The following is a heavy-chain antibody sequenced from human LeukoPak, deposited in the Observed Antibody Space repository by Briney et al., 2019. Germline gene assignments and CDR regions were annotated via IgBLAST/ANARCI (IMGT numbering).Heavy chain of an antibody. CDR1: GYTFSRHY. Sequence: ASVKVSCKTSGYTFSRHYIHWVRQAPGQGLEWLGIINTSGATTRYGQNFKGRVTATRDTSTNTVYMELSSLRSEDTAVYYCARGREGAWLQFFDYWGQGTLVTVSS. J-gene: IGHJ4*02. D-gene: IGHD5-24*01. CDR2: INTSGATT. CDR3: ARGREGAWLQFFDY. V-gene: IGHV1-46*01.